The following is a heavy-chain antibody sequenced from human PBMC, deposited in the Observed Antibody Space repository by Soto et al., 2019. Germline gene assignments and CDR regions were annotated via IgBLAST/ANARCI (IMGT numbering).Heavy chain of an antibody. CDR2: ISTYNGNT. J-gene: IGHJ4*02. CDR1: GYTFTSYG. D-gene: IGHD5-18*01. CDR3: ARDPPRRYIYGQGLDY. V-gene: IGHV1-18*04. Sequence: HVQLVQSGAEVKKPGASVKVSCKASGYTFTSYGISWVRQAPGQGLEWMGWISTYNGNTNYAQKLQGRVTMTTDTSASTAYMEVRSLRSDDTAVYYCARDPPRRYIYGQGLDYWGQGTLVTVSS.